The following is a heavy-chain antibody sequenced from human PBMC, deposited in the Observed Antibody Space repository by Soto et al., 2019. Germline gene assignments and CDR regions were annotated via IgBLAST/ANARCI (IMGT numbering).Heavy chain of an antibody. J-gene: IGHJ6*02. CDR3: AAATSGAQYYYYYYGMDV. D-gene: IGHD6-25*01. Sequence: PSQALSLSWSGSGCSARSGSHLRSLVRQAPGKGLEWIGYIYYSGSTNYNPSLKSRVTISVDTSKNQFSLKLSSVTAADTAVYYCAAATSGAQYYYYYYGMDVWGQGTTVT. CDR2: IYYSGST. CDR1: GCSARSGSHL. V-gene: IGHV4-61*01.